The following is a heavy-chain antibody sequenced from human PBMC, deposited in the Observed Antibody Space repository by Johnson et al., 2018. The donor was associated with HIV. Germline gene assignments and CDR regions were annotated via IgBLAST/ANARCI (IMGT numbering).Heavy chain of an antibody. CDR1: GFTFSSYA. D-gene: IGHD2-2*01. V-gene: IGHV3-30*04. J-gene: IGHJ3*02. Sequence: QVQLVESGGGVVQPGRSLRLSCAASGFTFSSYAMHWVRQAPGKGLEWVSTISMNGDTYLADSVKGRFTISRDDSKNTVFLQMNSLRGDDTAVYSCARPRIEVLPAGAFDIWGPGTMVTVSS. CDR3: ARPRIEVLPAGAFDI. CDR2: ISMNGDT.